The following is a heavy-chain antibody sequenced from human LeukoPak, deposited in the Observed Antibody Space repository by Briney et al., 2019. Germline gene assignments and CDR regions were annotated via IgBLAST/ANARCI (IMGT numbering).Heavy chain of an antibody. J-gene: IGHJ4*02. CDR2: FDPEDGET. CDR3: ARVFYYYGPGSYYPLFDY. V-gene: IGHV1-24*01. CDR1: GYTLTELS. Sequence: ASVKVSCKVSGYTLTELSMHWVRQAPGKGLEWMGGFDPEDGETIYAQKFQGRVTMTEDTSTDTAYMELSSLRSEDTAVYYCARVFYYYGPGSYYPLFDYWGQGTLVTVSS. D-gene: IGHD3-10*01.